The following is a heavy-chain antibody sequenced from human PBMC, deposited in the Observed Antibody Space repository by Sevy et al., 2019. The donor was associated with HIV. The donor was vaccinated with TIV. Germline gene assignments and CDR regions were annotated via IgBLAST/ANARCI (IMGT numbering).Heavy chain of an antibody. CDR3: ARATGMAVAGTGRYFDF. V-gene: IGHV1-18*04. CDR1: GYKVDMYG. Sequence: ASVKVSCKISGYKVDMYGIAWVRQAPGQGLEWMGWISTYNGNTNYAQNFQGRVTMTTDTSTSVAYMELGGLRPDDTAVYYCARATGMAVAGTGRYFDFWGQGTLVTVSS. J-gene: IGHJ4*01. D-gene: IGHD6-19*01. CDR2: ISTYNGNT.